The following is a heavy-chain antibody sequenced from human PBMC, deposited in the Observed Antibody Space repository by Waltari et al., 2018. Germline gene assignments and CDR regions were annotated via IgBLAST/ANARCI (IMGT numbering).Heavy chain of an antibody. D-gene: IGHD5-12*01. CDR2: ISYDGSNK. Sequence: QVQLVESGGGVVQPGRSLRLSCAASGFTFSSYAMHWVRQAPGKGLEWVAVISYDGSNKYYADSVKGRVTISRDNSKNTLYLQMNSLRAEDTAVYYCARDGKYSGYEDAFDIWGQGTMVTVSS. CDR1: GFTFSSYA. J-gene: IGHJ3*02. CDR3: ARDGKYSGYEDAFDI. V-gene: IGHV3-30-3*01.